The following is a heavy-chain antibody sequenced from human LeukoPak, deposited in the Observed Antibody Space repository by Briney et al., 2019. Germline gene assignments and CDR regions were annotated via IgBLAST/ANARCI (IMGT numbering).Heavy chain of an antibody. CDR2: ISGGGGST. Sequence: PGGSLRLSCAASGFTFSSYAMSWVRQAPGKGLEWVSAISGGGGSTYYADSVKGRFTISRDNSKNTLYLQMNSLRAEDTAVYYCAKDSPYNWNYYYYGMDVWGQGTTVTVSS. J-gene: IGHJ6*02. V-gene: IGHV3-23*01. CDR1: GFTFSSYA. CDR3: AKDSPYNWNYYYYGMDV. D-gene: IGHD1-20*01.